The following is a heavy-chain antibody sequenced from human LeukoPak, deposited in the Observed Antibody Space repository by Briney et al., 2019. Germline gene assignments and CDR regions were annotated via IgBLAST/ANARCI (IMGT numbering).Heavy chain of an antibody. CDR1: GFTFSSYE. CDR2: ISSSGSTI. J-gene: IGHJ3*02. D-gene: IGHD2-21*01. Sequence: PGGSLRLSCAASGFTFSSYEMNWVRQAPGKGLERVSYISSSGSTIYYADSVKGRFTISRDNAKNSLYLQMNSLRAEDTAVYYCARDLKGRDLRAFDIWGQGTMVTVSS. CDR3: ARDLKGRDLRAFDI. V-gene: IGHV3-48*03.